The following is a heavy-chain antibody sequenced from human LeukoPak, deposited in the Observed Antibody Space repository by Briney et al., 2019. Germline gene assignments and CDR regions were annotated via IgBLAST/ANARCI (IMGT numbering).Heavy chain of an antibody. V-gene: IGHV4-34*01. CDR2: INHSGST. Sequence: PSETLSLTCTVSGGSISSYYWSWIRQPPGKGLEWIGEINHSGSTNSNPSLKSRVTISVDTSKNQFSLKLSSVTAADTAVYYCARGRGYSYGRVLNDYWGQGTLVTVSS. D-gene: IGHD5-18*01. CDR3: ARGRGYSYGRVLNDY. CDR1: GGSISSYY. J-gene: IGHJ4*02.